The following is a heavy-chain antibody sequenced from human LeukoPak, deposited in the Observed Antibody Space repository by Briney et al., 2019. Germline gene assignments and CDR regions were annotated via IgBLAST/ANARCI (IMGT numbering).Heavy chain of an antibody. D-gene: IGHD2-2*01. Sequence: ASVKVSCKASGYTFTGYYMHWVRQAPGQGLEWMGWINPNSGGTNYAQKFQGRVTMTRDTSISTAYMELSRLRSDDTAVYYCARLGYCSSTSCYHSGGFDYWGQGTLVTVSS. J-gene: IGHJ4*02. CDR3: ARLGYCSSTSCYHSGGFDY. V-gene: IGHV1-2*02. CDR1: GYTFTGYY. CDR2: INPNSGGT.